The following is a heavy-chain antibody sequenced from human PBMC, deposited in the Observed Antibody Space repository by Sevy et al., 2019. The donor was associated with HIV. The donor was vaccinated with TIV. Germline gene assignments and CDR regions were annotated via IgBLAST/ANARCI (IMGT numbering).Heavy chain of an antibody. D-gene: IGHD3-22*01. CDR3: ARATYYYDTSGPYFFDF. J-gene: IGHJ4*02. V-gene: IGHV3-48*03. CDR2: ITSSGSTK. CDR1: GFIFSNYE. Sequence: GGALRLSCIASGFIFSNYEMNWVRQAPGKGLEWVSYITSSGSTKHYADSVKGRFTISGDNGKNSIHLKMNSLRAEDTAVYYCARATYYYDTSGPYFFDFWGQGTLVTVSS.